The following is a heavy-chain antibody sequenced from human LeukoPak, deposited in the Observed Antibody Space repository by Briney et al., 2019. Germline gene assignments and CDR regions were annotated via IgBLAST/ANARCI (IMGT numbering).Heavy chain of an antibody. V-gene: IGHV4-59*01. CDR1: GGSISSYY. Sequence: PSETLSLTCTVSGGSISSYYWSWIRQPPGKGLEWIGYIYYSGSTNYNPSLKSRVTISVDTSKNQFSLKLSSVTAADTAVYYCARETFNGSGTHAIDYWGQGTLVTVSS. D-gene: IGHD3-10*01. J-gene: IGHJ4*02. CDR3: ARETFNGSGTHAIDY. CDR2: IYYSGST.